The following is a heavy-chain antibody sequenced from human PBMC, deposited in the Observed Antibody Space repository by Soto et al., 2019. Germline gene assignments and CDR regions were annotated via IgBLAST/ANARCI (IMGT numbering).Heavy chain of an antibody. CDR1: GFTFSSYG. V-gene: IGHV3-23*01. D-gene: IGHD6-25*01. J-gene: IGHJ4*02. CDR3: AKDPEAFPRVPALNY. Sequence: PGGSLRLSCAASGFTFSSYGMHWVRQAPGKGLEWVAVISGSGGSTYYADSVKGRFTISRDNSKNTLYLQMNSLRAEDTAVYYCAKDPEAFPRVPALNYWGQGTLVTVSS. CDR2: ISGSGGST.